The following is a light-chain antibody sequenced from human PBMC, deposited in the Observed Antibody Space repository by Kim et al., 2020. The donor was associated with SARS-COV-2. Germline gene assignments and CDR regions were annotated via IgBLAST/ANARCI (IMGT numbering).Light chain of an antibody. Sequence: DIVMTQSPDSLAVSLGERATINCKSSQSVLYSSSNKNYLAWYQQKAGQSPKLLIYWASTRESGVPDRFSGSGSGTDFTLTISSLQAEDVAVYYCQQYYSIPFTFGPGTKVDIK. V-gene: IGKV4-1*01. CDR2: WAS. CDR3: QQYYSIPFT. CDR1: QSVLYSSSNKNY. J-gene: IGKJ3*01.